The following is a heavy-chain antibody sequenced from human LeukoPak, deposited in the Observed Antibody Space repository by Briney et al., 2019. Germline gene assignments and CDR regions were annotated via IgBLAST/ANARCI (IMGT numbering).Heavy chain of an antibody. Sequence: SETLSLTCTVSGGSISSSSYYWGWIRQPPGKGLEWIGSIYYSGSTYDNPSRKIRITISVDTSKNQFSLKLISVTAADTAVYYCAIPQDDSYGMDVWGHGNTVTVSS. J-gene: IGHJ6*02. CDR2: IYYSGST. V-gene: IGHV4-39*01. CDR3: AIPQDDSYGMDV. CDR1: GGSISSSSYY. D-gene: IGHD3-22*01.